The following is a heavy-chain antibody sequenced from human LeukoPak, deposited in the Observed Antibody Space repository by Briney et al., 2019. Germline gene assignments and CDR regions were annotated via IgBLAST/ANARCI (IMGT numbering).Heavy chain of an antibody. CDR3: ARDYLGAGTVGATSGY. CDR1: GGSISTYY. Sequence: PSETLSLTCTVSGGSISTYYWSWIRQPPGKGLEWIGYIYYSGSTNYNPSLKSRVTISVDTSKNQFSLNLSSVTAADTAVYYCARDYLGAGTVGATSGYWGQGTLATVSS. D-gene: IGHD1-26*01. J-gene: IGHJ4*02. V-gene: IGHV4-59*12. CDR2: IYYSGST.